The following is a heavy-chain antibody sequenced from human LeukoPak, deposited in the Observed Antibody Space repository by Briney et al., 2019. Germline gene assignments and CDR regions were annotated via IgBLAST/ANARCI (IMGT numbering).Heavy chain of an antibody. Sequence: NPSQTLSLTCTVSGGSISSGDYYWSWIRQPPGKGLEWIGYIYYSVSTYYNPSLKSRVTISVDTSKNQFSLKLSSVTAADTAVYYCARVRAAKYAEYFQHWGQGTLVTVSS. J-gene: IGHJ1*01. CDR3: ARVRAAKYAEYFQH. V-gene: IGHV4-30-4*01. D-gene: IGHD2-15*01. CDR1: GGSISSGDYY. CDR2: IYYSVST.